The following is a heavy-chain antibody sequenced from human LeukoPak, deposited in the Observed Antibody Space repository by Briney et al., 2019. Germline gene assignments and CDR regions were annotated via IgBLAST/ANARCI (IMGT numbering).Heavy chain of an antibody. D-gene: IGHD3-16*01. J-gene: IGHJ4*02. V-gene: IGHV3-23*01. CDR1: GFTFSTYA. CDR2: ISSSGGGK. CDR3: AKDNADYPIYYFDS. Sequence: GGSLRLSCAASGFTFSTYAMNWVRQAPGRGLEWVSGISSSGGGKFYADSVKGRFTISRDKSKSTLYLQMNSLRAEDAAVYYCAKDNADYPIYYFDSWGQGTLVTVSS.